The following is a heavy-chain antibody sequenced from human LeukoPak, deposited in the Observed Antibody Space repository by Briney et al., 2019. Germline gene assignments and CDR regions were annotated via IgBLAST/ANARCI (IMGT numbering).Heavy chain of an antibody. CDR1: GFTFSSYA. CDR2: ISGSGGST. D-gene: IGHD6-19*01. CDR3: AKDKDSSGLNSYYFDY. J-gene: IGHJ4*02. V-gene: IGHV3-23*01. Sequence: GGSLRLSCAASGFTFSSYAMSRVRQAPGKGLEWVSAISGSGGSTYYADSVKGRFTISRDNSKNTLYLQMNSLRAEDTAVYYCAKDKDSSGLNSYYFDYWGQGTLVTVSS.